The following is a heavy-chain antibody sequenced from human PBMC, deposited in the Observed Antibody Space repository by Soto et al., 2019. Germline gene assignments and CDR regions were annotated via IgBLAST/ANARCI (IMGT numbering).Heavy chain of an antibody. V-gene: IGHV1-18*01. D-gene: IGHD2-2*01. Sequence: QVQLVQSGAEVKKPGASVKVSCKASGYTFTSYGISWLRQAPGQALEWMGWISAYNGYTNSAQKLQGRVNMTTDTSTGTAYIELSSMRSDDTGGYDCARVSMGYCSSTSSYGAADSTVVLGSFDPWGQGTLVTVSS. CDR1: GYTFTSYG. J-gene: IGHJ5*02. CDR2: ISAYNGYT. CDR3: ARVSMGYCSSTSSYGAADSTVVLGSFDP.